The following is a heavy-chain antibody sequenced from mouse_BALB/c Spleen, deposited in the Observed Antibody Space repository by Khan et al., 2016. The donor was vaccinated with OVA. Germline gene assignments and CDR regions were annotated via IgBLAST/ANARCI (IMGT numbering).Heavy chain of an antibody. CDR3: ARGGYGGFAY. J-gene: IGHJ3*01. CDR1: GYIFSSYW. Sequence: QVQLQQSGGDLMKPGASVKISCKATGYIFSSYWIEWVKQRPGHGLEWIGQIFPGSVSTTYNEKFKGKATFTADTSSNTAYMQLSSLTSEDSAVYYCARGGYGGFAYWGQGTLVTVSA. D-gene: IGHD2-2*01. CDR2: IFPGSVST. V-gene: IGHV1-9*01.